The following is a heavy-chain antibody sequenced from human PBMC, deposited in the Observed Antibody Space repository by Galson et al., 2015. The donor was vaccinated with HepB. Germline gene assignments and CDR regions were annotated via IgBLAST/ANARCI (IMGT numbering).Heavy chain of an antibody. D-gene: IGHD1-26*01. CDR3: ARNQMAWGGGATYYAMDV. V-gene: IGHV1-3*01. J-gene: IGHJ6*02. CDR1: GYTFTSYA. Sequence: VKVSCKASGYTFTSYAMHWVRQAPGQRLEWMGWINAGNGNTKYSQKFQGRVTITRNTSASTAYMELSSLRSEDTAVYYCARNQMAWGGGATYYAMDVWGQGTTVTVS. CDR2: INAGNGNT.